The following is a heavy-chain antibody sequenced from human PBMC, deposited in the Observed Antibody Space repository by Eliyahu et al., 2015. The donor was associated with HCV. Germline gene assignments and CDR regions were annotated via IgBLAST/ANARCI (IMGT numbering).Heavy chain of an antibody. Sequence: QVTLRESGPALVKPTQTLTLXCTFSXFSLSTSGMCVSWIRQPPGKALEWLALXDWDDXKYYSTSLKTRLTISKDTSKNQVVLTMTNMDPEDTATYYCARIPKGCYYGMDVWGQGTTVTVSS. J-gene: IGHJ6*02. CDR1: XFSLSTSGMC. D-gene: IGHD6-19*01. CDR3: ARIPKGCYYGMDV. V-gene: IGHV2-70*01. CDR2: XDWDDXK.